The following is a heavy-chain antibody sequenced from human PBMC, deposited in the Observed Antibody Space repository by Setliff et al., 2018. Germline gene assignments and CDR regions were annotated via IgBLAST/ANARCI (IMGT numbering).Heavy chain of an antibody. CDR2: IYTKGGT. CDR3: ARGLNTESWTPLY. CDR1: GGSMTDFF. Sequence: SETVSLTCSVAGGSMTDFFWHWFRRPPGKGLEWIGYIYTKGGTNYSPSLKSRVTMSVDRSRNQFSLTLSSVSAADMAVYYCARGLNTESWTPLYWSPGTLVTVSS. J-gene: IGHJ4*02. V-gene: IGHV4-4*08. D-gene: IGHD2-15*01.